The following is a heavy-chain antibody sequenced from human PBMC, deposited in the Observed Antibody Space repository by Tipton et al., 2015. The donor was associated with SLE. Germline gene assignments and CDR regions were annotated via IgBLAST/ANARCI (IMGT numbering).Heavy chain of an antibody. D-gene: IGHD3-16*01. CDR3: ARNLGSYYGMDV. V-gene: IGHV3-33*01. CDR1: GFTFSSYG. Sequence: SLRLSCAASGFTFSSYGMHWVRQAPGKGLEWAAVIWYDGSNKYYADSVKGRFTISRDNSKNTLYLQMNSLRAEDTAVYYCARNLGSYYGMDVWGQGTTVTVSS. J-gene: IGHJ6*02. CDR2: IWYDGSNK.